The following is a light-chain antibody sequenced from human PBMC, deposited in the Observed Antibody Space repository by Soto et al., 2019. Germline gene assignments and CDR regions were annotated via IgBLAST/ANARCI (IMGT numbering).Light chain of an antibody. Sequence: QSVLTQPPSVSGAPGQRVTISCTGGSSNIGAGYDVHWYQQLPGTAPKFLIYGNSNRPSGVPDRFSGSKSGTSASLAITGLQAEDEADYYCQSYDSSLSTVVFGGGTKLTVL. J-gene: IGLJ2*01. CDR1: SSNIGAGYD. CDR2: GNS. V-gene: IGLV1-40*01. CDR3: QSYDSSLSTVV.